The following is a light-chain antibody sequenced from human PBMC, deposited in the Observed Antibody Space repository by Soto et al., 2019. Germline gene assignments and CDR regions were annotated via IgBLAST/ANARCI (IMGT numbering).Light chain of an antibody. J-gene: IGKJ1*01. CDR2: GAF. CDR1: QSVSSN. Sequence: EILMTQSPVTLSVSPGERATLSCRASQSVSSNLAWYQQKPGQAPSLLIYGAFTRATGIPARFSGTGSGTEFTLTISSLQSEDFAFYYCPQYNDWPLTFGQGTKVEI. V-gene: IGKV3-15*01. CDR3: PQYNDWPLT.